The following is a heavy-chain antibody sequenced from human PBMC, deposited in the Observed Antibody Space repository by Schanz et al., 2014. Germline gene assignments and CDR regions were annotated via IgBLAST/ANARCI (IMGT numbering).Heavy chain of an antibody. CDR2: ISGTTTYT. CDR3: AKDSTHIDIVLVPTAIDY. CDR1: GFTFNSYA. J-gene: IGHJ4*02. Sequence: DEQLLESGGGLVQPGGSLRLSCAASGFTFNSYAMTWVRQAPGKGLEWVSYISGTTTYTNYADSVKGRFTISRDNSKNTLYLHMNTLRSEDTAVYYCAKDSTHIDIVLVPTAIDYWGQGTLVTVSS. D-gene: IGHD2-2*01. V-gene: IGHV3-23*01.